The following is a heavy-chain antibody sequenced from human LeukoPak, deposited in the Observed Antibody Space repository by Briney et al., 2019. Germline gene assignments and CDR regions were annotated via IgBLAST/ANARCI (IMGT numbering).Heavy chain of an antibody. CDR3: SRGSYDILTGYSTLGEY. D-gene: IGHD3-9*01. V-gene: IGHV4-39*01. Sequence: SETLSLTCTVSGGSISSSTYYWGWIRQPPGKGLEWIGSVYYTGSTYYNPSLKSRITTLLDTSKNQISLKLSFVTAADAAVYYCSRGSYDILTGYSTLGEYWGQGTLVTVSS. J-gene: IGHJ4*02. CDR1: GGSISSSTYY. CDR2: VYYTGST.